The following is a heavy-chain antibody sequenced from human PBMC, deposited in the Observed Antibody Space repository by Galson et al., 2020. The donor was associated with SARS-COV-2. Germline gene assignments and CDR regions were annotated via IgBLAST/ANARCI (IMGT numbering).Heavy chain of an antibody. D-gene: IGHD3-16*01. CDR3: AKGRGSQDGSFES. V-gene: IGHV3-23*01. J-gene: IGHJ3*02. Sequence: GESLKISCAASGFTFSSYAMSWVRQAPGKGLEWVSGITGGGGTPYYADSVKGRFTISRDNSKNTVYLQMNFLRAEDTAVYYCAKGRGSQDGSFESWGQGTMVTV. CDR1: GFTFSSYA. CDR2: ITGGGGTP.